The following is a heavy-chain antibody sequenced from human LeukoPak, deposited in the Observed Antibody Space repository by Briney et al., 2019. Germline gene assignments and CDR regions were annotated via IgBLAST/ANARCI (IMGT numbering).Heavy chain of an antibody. J-gene: IGHJ4*02. CDR1: GFTFSSYG. V-gene: IGHV3-30*03. Sequence: GGSLRLSCAASGFTFSSYGMHWVRQAPGKGLEWVAVISYDGSNKYYADSVKGRFTISRDNAKNSLYLQMNSLRDEDTAVYYCARDPDYGGNSYFDYWGQGTLVTVSS. CDR3: ARDPDYGGNSYFDY. D-gene: IGHD4-23*01. CDR2: ISYDGSNK.